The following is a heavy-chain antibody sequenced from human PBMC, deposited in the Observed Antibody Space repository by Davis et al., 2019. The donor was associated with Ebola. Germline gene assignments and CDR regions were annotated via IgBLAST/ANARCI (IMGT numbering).Heavy chain of an antibody. V-gene: IGHV1-46*01. CDR3: AAGGTTATTGRPPHYYNGLDV. D-gene: IGHD1-1*01. CDR1: GYRFTGYF. CDR2: IDPESGRT. Sequence: ASVKVSCKASGYRFTGYFIHWVRQAPGQGLEWMGIIDPESGRTNNAQKFQGRVTMSRDTSTTTVYLDLSSLRSEDTADYYCAAGGTTATTGRPPHYYNGLDVWGQGTTITVSS. J-gene: IGHJ6*02.